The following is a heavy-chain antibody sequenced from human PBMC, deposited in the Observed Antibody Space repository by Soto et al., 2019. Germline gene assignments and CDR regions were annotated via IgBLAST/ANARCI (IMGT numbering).Heavy chain of an antibody. Sequence: QVQLVQSGAELKKPGSSVKVSCKASGGSFSSYTISWVRQAPGQGLEWMGRISPFHSIADYALKFQGRVTISADESTSTAYMELSSLRPEDTAVYYCARVDDISTLSSTTSNDYWGQGTLVTVSS. V-gene: IGHV1-69*02. CDR2: ISPFHSIA. CDR3: ARVDDISTLSSTTSNDY. J-gene: IGHJ4*02. CDR1: GGSFSSYT. D-gene: IGHD3-9*01.